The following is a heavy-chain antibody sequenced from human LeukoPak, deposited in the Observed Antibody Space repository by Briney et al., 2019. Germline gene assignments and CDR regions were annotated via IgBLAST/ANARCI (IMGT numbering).Heavy chain of an antibody. J-gene: IGHJ3*02. CDR1: GFTFSSYG. D-gene: IGHD4-23*01. CDR3: AKDFYGGNSIGDAFDI. V-gene: IGHV3-23*01. CDR2: ISGSGGST. Sequence: GGSLRLSCVASGFTFSSYGMSWVRQAPGKGLEWVSAISGSGGSTYYADSVKGRFTISRDNSKNTLYLQMNSLRAEDTAVYYCAKDFYGGNSIGDAFDIWGQGTMVTVSS.